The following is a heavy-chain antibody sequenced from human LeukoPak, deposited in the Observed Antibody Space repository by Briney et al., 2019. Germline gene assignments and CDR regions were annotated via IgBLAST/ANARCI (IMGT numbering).Heavy chain of an antibody. CDR3: ARLYNWNDGFDH. D-gene: IGHD1-1*01. Sequence: GESLNISCKGSGYSFTSYWIAWVRQMPGKGLEWMGIIYPGDSETRYSPSFSPSFQGQVTISADKSISTAYLQWSSLKASDTAMYYCARLYNWNDGFDHWGQGTLVTVSS. J-gene: IGHJ4*02. CDR2: IYPGDSET. V-gene: IGHV5-51*01. CDR1: GYSFTSYW.